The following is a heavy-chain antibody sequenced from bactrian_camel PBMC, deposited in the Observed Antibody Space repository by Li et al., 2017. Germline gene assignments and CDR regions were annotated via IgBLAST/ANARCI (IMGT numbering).Heavy chain of an antibody. D-gene: IGHD4*01. CDR2: LKWDGTDT. V-gene: IGHV3-2*01. CDR3: ATEFFYYSDYFADFGF. J-gene: IGHJ6*01. Sequence: VQLVESGGGSVQAGGSLRLSCAISGNVDSVKCMGWLRQAPGKGLEWVSTLKWDGTDTYYADFVKGRFTISKGNTMNTAYLQMDSLKSEDTAHYYCATEFFYYSDYFADFGFWGQGTQVTVS. CDR1: GNVDSVKC.